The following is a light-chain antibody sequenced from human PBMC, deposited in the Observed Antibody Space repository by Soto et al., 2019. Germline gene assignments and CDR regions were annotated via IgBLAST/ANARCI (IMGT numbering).Light chain of an antibody. CDR3: QHHNSYSQT. CDR1: QSIRYY. Sequence: DIQLTQSPPTLSASVGDRVTITCRASQSIRYYLAWYQQMPGKAPKLLIYGASSLQSGVPSRFSGSGSGTEFNLTISSLQPDDFATYFCQHHNSYSQTFGRGTKVEIK. J-gene: IGKJ1*01. CDR2: GAS. V-gene: IGKV1-5*01.